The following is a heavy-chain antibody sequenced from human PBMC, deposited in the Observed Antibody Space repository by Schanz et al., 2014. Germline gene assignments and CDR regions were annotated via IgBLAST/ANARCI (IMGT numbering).Heavy chain of an antibody. Sequence: QVQLVESGGRLVKPGGSLRLSCAASGFTFNDYYMNWIRQAPGKGLEWVAFMWYDGTKKYYVDSVKGRFTISRDSSKNTLYLQMSSLRAEDTGVYYCAGAAYCRGAGCALYYALDVWGQGTTVTVSS. CDR2: MWYDGTKK. CDR1: GFTFNDYY. V-gene: IGHV3-33*08. CDR3: AGAAYCRGAGCALYYALDV. J-gene: IGHJ6*02. D-gene: IGHD2-15*01.